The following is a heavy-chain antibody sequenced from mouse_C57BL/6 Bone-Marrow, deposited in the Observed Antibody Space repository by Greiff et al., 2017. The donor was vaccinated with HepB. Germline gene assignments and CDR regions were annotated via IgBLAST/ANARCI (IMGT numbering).Heavy chain of an antibody. V-gene: IGHV1-55*01. Sequence: QVQLQQPGAELVKPGASVKLSCKASGYTFTSYWITWVKQRPGQGLEWIGDINPGSGSTNYNEKFKSKATLTVDTSSSTAYMQLSSLTAEDSAVYYCAREDYYGSRRGNYWGQGTTRTVSS. D-gene: IGHD1-1*01. CDR3: AREDYYGSRRGNY. J-gene: IGHJ2*01. CDR1: GYTFTSYW. CDR2: INPGSGST.